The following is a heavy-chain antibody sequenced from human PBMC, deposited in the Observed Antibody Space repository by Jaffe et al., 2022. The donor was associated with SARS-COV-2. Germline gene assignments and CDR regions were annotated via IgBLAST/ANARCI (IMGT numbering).Heavy chain of an antibody. CDR2: IHRSGST. V-gene: IGHV4-34*02. CDR1: GGSVSGYY. CDR3: ARGREGATLTFDK. J-gene: IGHJ1*01. D-gene: IGHD1-26*01. Sequence: QVQLQQWGAGLLKPWETLSLTCGVYGGSVSGYYWTWIRQSPGKGLEWIGEIHRSGSTDDNPSLRGRISMSADTSANQISLKLNSVTAADTAVYYCARGREGATLTFDKWGQGSLVIVSS.